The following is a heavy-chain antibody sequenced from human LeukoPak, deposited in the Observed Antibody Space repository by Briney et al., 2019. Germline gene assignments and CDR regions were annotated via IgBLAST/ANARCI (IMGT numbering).Heavy chain of an antibody. V-gene: IGHV4-59*08. CDR3: ARLNKAGGSHRDFDC. J-gene: IGHJ4*02. CDR2: IYDSGYT. D-gene: IGHD4-23*01. Sequence: PSETLSLTCTVSGASIRTYHWSWFRQSPGKGLEWTASIYDSGYTNYSPSLKSRTTISVDTSNTQFSLRLTSVTAADTVVYYCARLNKAGGSHRDFDCWGQGTLVTVSS. CDR1: GASIRTYH.